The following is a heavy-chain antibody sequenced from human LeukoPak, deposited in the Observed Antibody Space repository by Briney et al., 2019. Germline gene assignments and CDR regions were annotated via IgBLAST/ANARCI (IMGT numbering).Heavy chain of an antibody. CDR1: GYAISSGYH. J-gene: IGHJ4*02. Sequence: SETLSLTCSVSGYAISSGYHWGWIRQPPGKGLEWVGSIHRTGSTYYNPSLKSRVTISVDTSKNQFSLSVRSVTAADSAVYYCARGGGSYLGEVDYWGQGTLVTVSS. CDR2: IHRTGST. D-gene: IGHD1-26*01. V-gene: IGHV4-38-2*02. CDR3: ARGGGSYLGEVDY.